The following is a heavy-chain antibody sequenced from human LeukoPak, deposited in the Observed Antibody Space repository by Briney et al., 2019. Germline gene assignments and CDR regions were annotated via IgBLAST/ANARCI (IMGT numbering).Heavy chain of an antibody. J-gene: IGHJ4*02. D-gene: IGHD5-18*01. V-gene: IGHV1-24*01. CDR3: ATVTWAAMVTYYFDY. Sequence: GASVKVSCRVSGYTLTELSMHWVRQAPGKGLEWMGGFDPEDGETIYAQKFQGRVTMTEDTSTDTAYMELSSLRSEDTAVYYCATVTWAAMVTYYFDYWGQGTLVTVSS. CDR2: FDPEDGET. CDR1: GYTLTELS.